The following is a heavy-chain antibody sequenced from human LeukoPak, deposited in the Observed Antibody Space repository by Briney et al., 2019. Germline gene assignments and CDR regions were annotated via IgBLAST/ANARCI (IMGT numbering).Heavy chain of an antibody. V-gene: IGHV4-59*01. Sequence: SETLSLTCTVSGGSISSYYWSWIRQPPGKGLEWIGYIYYSGSTNYNPSLKSRVTISVDTSKNQFSLKLSSVTAADTAVHYCARDNGDYMSYWGQGTLVTVSS. CDR1: GGSISSYY. D-gene: IGHD4-17*01. CDR3: ARDNGDYMSY. J-gene: IGHJ4*02. CDR2: IYYSGST.